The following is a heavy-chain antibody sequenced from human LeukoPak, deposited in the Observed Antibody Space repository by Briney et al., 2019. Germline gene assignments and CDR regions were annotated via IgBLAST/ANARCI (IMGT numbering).Heavy chain of an antibody. D-gene: IGHD3-22*01. V-gene: IGHV4-30-2*05. J-gene: IGHJ3*02. Sequence: SETLSLTCAVSGGSISSGGYSWSWIRQPPGKGLEWIGYIYHSGSTYYNPSLKSRVTISVDTSKNQFSLKLSSVTAADTAVYYCARDRAHYYDSSGDDAFDIWGQGTMVTVSS. CDR3: ARDRAHYYDSSGDDAFDI. CDR2: IYHSGST. CDR1: GGSISSGGYS.